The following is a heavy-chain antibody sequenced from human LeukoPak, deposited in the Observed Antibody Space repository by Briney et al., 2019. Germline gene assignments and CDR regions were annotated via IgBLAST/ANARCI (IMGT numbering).Heavy chain of an antibody. CDR1: GFTFSNAW. Sequence: PGGSLRLSCAASGFTFSNAWMSWVRQAPGKGLEWVANIKQDGSEKYYVDSVKGRFTISRDNAKNSLYLQMNSLRAEDTAVYYCARDKLMWSDAFDIWGQGTMVTVSS. CDR2: IKQDGSEK. D-gene: IGHD2-21*01. CDR3: ARDKLMWSDAFDI. J-gene: IGHJ3*02. V-gene: IGHV3-7*01.